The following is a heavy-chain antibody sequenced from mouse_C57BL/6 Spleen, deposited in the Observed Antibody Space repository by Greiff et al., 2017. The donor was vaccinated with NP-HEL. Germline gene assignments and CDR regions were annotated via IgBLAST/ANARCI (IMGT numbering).Heavy chain of an antibody. V-gene: IGHV1-66*01. Sequence: VQLQQSGPELVKPGASVKISCKASGYSFTSYYIHWVKQRPGQGLEWIGWIYPGSGNTKYNEKFKGKATLTADTSSSTAYMQLSSLTSEDSAVYYCARLEGTGEYYFDYWGQGTTLTVSS. J-gene: IGHJ2*01. CDR1: GYSFTSYY. CDR3: ARLEGTGEYYFDY. CDR2: IYPGSGNT. D-gene: IGHD3-3*01.